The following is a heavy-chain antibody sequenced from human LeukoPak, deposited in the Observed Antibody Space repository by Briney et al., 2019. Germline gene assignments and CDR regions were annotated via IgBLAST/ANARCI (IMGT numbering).Heavy chain of an antibody. CDR1: GYTFATYA. J-gene: IGHJ4*02. CDR2: IYTNTGNP. V-gene: IGHV7-4-1*02. CDR3: ARGIPVYGSSWSYYFDY. D-gene: IGHD6-13*01. Sequence: ASVKVSCKASGYTFATYAMNWVRQAPGQGLEWMGWIYTNTGNPTYTQGFTGRFVFSLDTSVSTTYLQISNLKAEDTAVYYCARGIPVYGSSWSYYFDYWGQGTLVTVSS.